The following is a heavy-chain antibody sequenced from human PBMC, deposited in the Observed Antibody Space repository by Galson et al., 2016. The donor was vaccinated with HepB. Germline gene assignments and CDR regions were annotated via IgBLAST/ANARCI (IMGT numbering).Heavy chain of an antibody. J-gene: IGHJ4*02. CDR1: GSTFSSYA. D-gene: IGHD3-9*01. CDR2: ITGSGGRS. Sequence: SLRLSCAVSGSTFSSYAVSWFRQAPGKGLEWVSSITGSGGRSDFADSVKGRFTISRDNSKNILFLQMKDLGAEDTAVYYCAKGYNILTGLIDYWGRGTLVTVSS. CDR3: AKGYNILTGLIDY. V-gene: IGHV3-23*01.